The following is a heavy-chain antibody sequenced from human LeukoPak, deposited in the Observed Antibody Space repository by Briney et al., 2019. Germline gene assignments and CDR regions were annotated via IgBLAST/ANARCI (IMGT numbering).Heavy chain of an antibody. CDR1: GYTFTGYY. V-gene: IGHV1-2*02. CDR2: INPNSGGT. J-gene: IGHJ3*02. Sequence: ASVKVSCKASGYTFTGYYMHWVRQAPGQGLEWMGWINPNSGGTNYAQKFQGRVTMTRDTSISTAYMELSSLRSDDTAVYYCARIRDGYNDAYDIWGQGTLVTVPS. CDR3: ARIRDGYNDAYDI. D-gene: IGHD5-24*01.